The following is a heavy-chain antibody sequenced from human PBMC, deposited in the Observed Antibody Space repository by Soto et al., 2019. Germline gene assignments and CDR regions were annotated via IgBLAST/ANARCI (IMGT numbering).Heavy chain of an antibody. V-gene: IGHV1-3*01. Sequence: GXSVKVSCKASGYSFTNYAILWVRQAPGQRLEWMGWINAANGNTEYSQKFQGRVTITRDTSASTAYMELSSLRSEDTAVYYCARDSDRSPHIVALHTHYYYGMDVWGQGTTVTVSS. J-gene: IGHJ6*02. D-gene: IGHD2-21*01. CDR1: GYSFTNYA. CDR3: ARDSDRSPHIVALHTHYYYGMDV. CDR2: INAANGNT.